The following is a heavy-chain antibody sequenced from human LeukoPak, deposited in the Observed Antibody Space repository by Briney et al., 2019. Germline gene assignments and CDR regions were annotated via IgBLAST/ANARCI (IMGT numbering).Heavy chain of an antibody. V-gene: IGHV4-34*01. CDR1: GGSFSGYY. J-gene: IGHJ4*02. CDR3: ARATIVAYCGGDCYWEDDY. D-gene: IGHD2-21*02. Sequence: PSETLSLTCAVYGGSFSGYYWSWIRQPPGKGLEWIGEINHSGSTNYNPSLKSRVTISVDTSKNQFSLKLSSVTAADTAVYYCARATIVAYCGGDCYWEDDYWGQGTLVTVSS. CDR2: INHSGST.